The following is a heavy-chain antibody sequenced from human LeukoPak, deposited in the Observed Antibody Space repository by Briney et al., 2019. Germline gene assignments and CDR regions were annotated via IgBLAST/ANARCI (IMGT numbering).Heavy chain of an antibody. D-gene: IGHD4-17*01. CDR2: IYSGGST. J-gene: IGHJ4*02. Sequence: GGSLRLSCAASGFTVSSNYMSWVRQAPGKGLEWVSVIYSGGSTYYADSAKGRFTISRDNSKNTLYLQMNSMRAEDTAVYYCGRDEKLRTDAFDIWGQGTLVTVSS. CDR1: GFTVSSNY. V-gene: IGHV3-66*01. CDR3: GRDEKLRTDAFDI.